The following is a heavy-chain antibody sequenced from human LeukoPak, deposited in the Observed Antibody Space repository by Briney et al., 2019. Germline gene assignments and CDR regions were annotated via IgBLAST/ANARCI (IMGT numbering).Heavy chain of an antibody. V-gene: IGHV4-59*01. CDR3: ARGVVITFGGAADY. Sequence: SETLSLTCTVSGDSISSFYWSWIRQPPGKGLEWIGYIYSSGSTNYNPSLKSRVTISVDTSKNQFSLKLSSVTAADTAVYYCARGVVITFGGAADYWGQGTLVTVSS. CDR2: IYSSGST. J-gene: IGHJ4*02. D-gene: IGHD3-16*01. CDR1: GDSISSFY.